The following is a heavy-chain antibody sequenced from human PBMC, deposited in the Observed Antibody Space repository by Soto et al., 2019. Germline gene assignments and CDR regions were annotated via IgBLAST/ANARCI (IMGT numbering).Heavy chain of an antibody. V-gene: IGHV1-69*08. CDR2: IIPMFGIT. Sequence: QVQLVQSGAEVKKPGSSVKVSCKASGGAFDSYIVSWVRQAPGQGLEWMGRIIPMFGITNYAQKFLDRVTITADKSTSTAYMELSSLRSEDTAIYYGARDRALNNAALGMAYWGQGTLVTVSS. CDR3: ARDRALNNAALGMAY. CDR1: GGAFDSYI. D-gene: IGHD6-13*01. J-gene: IGHJ4*02.